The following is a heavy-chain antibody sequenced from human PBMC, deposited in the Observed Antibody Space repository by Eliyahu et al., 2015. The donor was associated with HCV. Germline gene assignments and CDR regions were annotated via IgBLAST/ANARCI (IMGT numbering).Heavy chain of an antibody. CDR2: ISWHGRSI. CDR3: VKDIPQYDWLSHEAFDV. V-gene: IGHV3-9*01. D-gene: IGHD3-9*01. CDR1: GFTFGDYA. J-gene: IGHJ3*01. Sequence: EVQLVESGGNLVQPGRSLRLSCAASGFTFGDYAMHWVRQAPGKGLEWVSGISWHGRSIAYADSVKGRFTISRDNAKNSLFLQMDSLRVEDTALYYCVKDIPQYDWLSHEAFDVWGQGTMVTVSS.